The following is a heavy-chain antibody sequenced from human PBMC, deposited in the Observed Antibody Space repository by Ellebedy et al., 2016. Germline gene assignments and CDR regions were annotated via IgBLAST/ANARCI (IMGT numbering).Heavy chain of an antibody. CDR2: VNTFSGNT. CDR1: GYTFTTVS. Sequence: ASVKVSXXASGYTFTTVSITWVRQVPGQGLEWMGFVNTFSGNTKFAQKFQGRVSMTTDSSTHTAYMDLRSLRSDDTAMYYCAKTSGWGYGENWGQGTLVTVSS. D-gene: IGHD3-10*01. CDR3: AKTSGWGYGEN. V-gene: IGHV1-18*04. J-gene: IGHJ4*02.